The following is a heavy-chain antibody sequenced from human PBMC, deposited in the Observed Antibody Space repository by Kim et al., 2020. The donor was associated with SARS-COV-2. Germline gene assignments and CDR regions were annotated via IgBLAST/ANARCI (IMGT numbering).Heavy chain of an antibody. CDR2: IYYSGST. V-gene: IGHV4-59*13. Sequence: SETLSLTCTVSGGSISSYYWSWILHPTGKGLEWIGYIYYSGSTNYNPSLKSRVTISVDTSKNQFSLKLSSVTAADTAVYYCARDPTDTYDILTGYYGYGMDVWGQGTTVTVSS. CDR3: ARDPTDTYDILTGYYGYGMDV. J-gene: IGHJ6*02. D-gene: IGHD3-9*01. CDR1: GGSISSYY.